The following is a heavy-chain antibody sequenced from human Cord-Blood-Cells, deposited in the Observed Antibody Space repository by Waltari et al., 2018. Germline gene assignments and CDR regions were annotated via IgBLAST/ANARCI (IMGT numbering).Heavy chain of an antibody. CDR2: IIPSFGTA. Sequence: TFSSYAISWVRQAPGQGLEWMGGIIPSFGTANYAQKFQGRVTVTAYESTSTAYMERSSLRSEDTAVYYCARDGRSGYAYYYYGMDVWGQGTTVTVSS. CDR3: ARDGRSGYAYYYYGMDV. D-gene: IGHD3-3*01. CDR1: TFSSYA. V-gene: IGHV1-69*01. J-gene: IGHJ6*02.